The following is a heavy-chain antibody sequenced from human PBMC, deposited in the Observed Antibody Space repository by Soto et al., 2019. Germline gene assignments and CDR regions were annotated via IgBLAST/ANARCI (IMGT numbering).Heavy chain of an antibody. D-gene: IGHD2-8*02. CDR1: GASTTCSFF. CDR2: FSLSGTT. Sequence: SETLSLTCTVSGASTTCSFFWSWIRQPAGKGLEWIGRFSLSGTTNYNPSLRSRVTMSADVSKNQFSLRLTSVTAADTALYYCARGMTPPGAPAWYYFDSWGQGTLVTVSS. J-gene: IGHJ4*02. V-gene: IGHV4-4*07. CDR3: ARGMTPPGAPAWYYFDS.